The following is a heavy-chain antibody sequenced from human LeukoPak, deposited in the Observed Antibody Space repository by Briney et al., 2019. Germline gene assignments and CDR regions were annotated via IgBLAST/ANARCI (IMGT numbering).Heavy chain of an antibody. Sequence: ASVKVSCKASGYTFTGYYMHWVRQAPGQGLEWMGIINPSGGSTSYAQKFQGRVTMTRDTSTSTVYMELSSLRSEDTAVYYCASSTMVRGGSGYYYYYYMDVWGKGTTVTISS. D-gene: IGHD3-10*01. CDR1: GYTFTGYY. J-gene: IGHJ6*03. CDR3: ASSTMVRGGSGYYYYYYMDV. CDR2: INPSGGST. V-gene: IGHV1-46*01.